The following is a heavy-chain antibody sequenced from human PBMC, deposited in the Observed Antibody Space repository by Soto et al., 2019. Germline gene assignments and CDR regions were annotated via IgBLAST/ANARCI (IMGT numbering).Heavy chain of an antibody. CDR1: GFTFSNAW. J-gene: IGHJ4*02. CDR3: AKDALYDSRGYYYLMAPDY. Sequence: VGSLRLSCAASGFTFSNAWMNWVRQAPGKELEWVSSISGGGDSAFYADSVKGRFTISRDNSKNTIYLQMNSLRAEDTAVYYCAKDALYDSRGYYYLMAPDYWGQGTLVTVS. V-gene: IGHV3-23*01. D-gene: IGHD3-22*01. CDR2: ISGGGDSA.